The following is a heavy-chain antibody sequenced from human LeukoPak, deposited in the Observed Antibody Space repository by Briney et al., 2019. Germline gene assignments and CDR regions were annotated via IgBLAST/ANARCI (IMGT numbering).Heavy chain of an antibody. CDR3: AREFITMVRGVITAPYYYDRMDV. V-gene: IGHV4-34*01. CDR1: GGSFSGYY. Sequence: SETLSLTCAVYGGSFSGYYWSWIRQPPGKGLEWIGEINHSGSTNYNPALKSRVTLSVDTSKNQFSLKLSSVTAADTAVYYCAREFITMVRGVITAPYYYDRMDVWGQGTTLTVS. J-gene: IGHJ6*02. CDR2: INHSGST. D-gene: IGHD3-10*01.